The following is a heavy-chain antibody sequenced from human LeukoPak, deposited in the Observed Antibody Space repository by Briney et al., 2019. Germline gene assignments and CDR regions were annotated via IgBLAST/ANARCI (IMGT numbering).Heavy chain of an antibody. J-gene: IGHJ3*01. V-gene: IGHV4-59*08. CDR2: VFHSGSS. CDR1: GGSISRYY. D-gene: IGHD2-21*02. CDR3: ARHEGHCTGGDCYSNAFDV. Sequence: SETLSLTCAVSGGSISRYYWSWIRRPPGKGLEWIGYVFHSGSSKYNPSLKSRVTISLDRAKKQFSLILTSVTATDTAVYFCARHEGHCTGGDCYSNAFDVWGQGTLVTLSS.